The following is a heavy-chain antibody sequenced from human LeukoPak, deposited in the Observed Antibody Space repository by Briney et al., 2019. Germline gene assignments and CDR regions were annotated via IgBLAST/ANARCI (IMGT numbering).Heavy chain of an antibody. CDR1: GFTFSSYA. CDR2: ISGSGGST. Sequence: QPGGSLRLSCAASGFTFSSYAMSWVRQAPGKGLEWVSAISGSGGSTYYADSVKGRFTISRDNSKNTLYLQMNSLRAEDTAVYYCAKHSGWYSSSWPIRGYYGMDVWGQGTTVTVSS. D-gene: IGHD6-13*01. V-gene: IGHV3-23*01. J-gene: IGHJ6*02. CDR3: AKHSGWYSSSWPIRGYYGMDV.